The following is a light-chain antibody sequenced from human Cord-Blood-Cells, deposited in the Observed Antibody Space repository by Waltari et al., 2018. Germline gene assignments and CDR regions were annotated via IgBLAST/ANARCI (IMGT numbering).Light chain of an antibody. Sequence: QSALTQPASVSGSPGQSITISCTGTSSDVGGYNYVSWYQQHPGNAPKLMIYNVSKRPSGVSNRVSGSKSGNTASLTISGLQAEDEADYYCSSYTSSSTWVFGGGTKLTVL. CDR2: NVS. CDR1: SSDVGGYNY. J-gene: IGLJ3*02. V-gene: IGLV2-14*01. CDR3: SSYTSSSTWV.